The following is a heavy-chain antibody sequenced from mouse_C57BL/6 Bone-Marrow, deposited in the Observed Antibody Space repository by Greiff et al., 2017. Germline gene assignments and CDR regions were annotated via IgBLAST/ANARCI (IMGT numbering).Heavy chain of an antibody. CDR2: IYPTSGRT. D-gene: IGHD4-1*01. J-gene: IGHJ2*01. CDR1: GYTFTSYW. V-gene: IGHV1-55*01. CDR3: ASSGTLGRGFDY. Sequence: VQLQQSGAELVKPGASVKMSCKASGYTFTSYWITWVKQRPGQGLEWIGEIYPTSGRTNYNEKFKSKAILTVATSSNTAYRQLSSLTSEDSAVFYCASSGTLGRGFDYWGQGTTLTVSS.